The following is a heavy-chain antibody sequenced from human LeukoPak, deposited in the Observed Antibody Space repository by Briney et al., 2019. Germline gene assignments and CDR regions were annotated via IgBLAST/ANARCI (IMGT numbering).Heavy chain of an antibody. J-gene: IGHJ4*02. Sequence: GGSLRLSCAASGFTFSSYSMNWVRQAPGKGLGWVSSISSRSSYIYYTDSVKGRFTISRDNAKNSLYLQMNSLRAEDTAVYYCARGGEFSGYEIWGQGTLVPVSS. CDR2: ISSRSSYI. V-gene: IGHV3-21*01. D-gene: IGHD5-12*01. CDR1: GFTFSSYS. CDR3: ARGGEFSGYEI.